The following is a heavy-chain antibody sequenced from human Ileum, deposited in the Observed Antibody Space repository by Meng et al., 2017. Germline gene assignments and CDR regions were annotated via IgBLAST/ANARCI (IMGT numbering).Heavy chain of an antibody. CDR2: IHYTGST. CDR3: ARGVSAAGLFDN. CDR1: GGSISSGGYY. Sequence: QVQLQESGPGLVKPSQTLSLTCTVSGGSISSGGYYWSWIRQHPGKGLEWIGYIHYTGSTSYNPPLESRTSTSIDTSNNQFSLKVTSVTAADTAVYYCARGVSAAGLFDNWGPGTLVTVSS. D-gene: IGHD2-2*01. J-gene: IGHJ4*02. V-gene: IGHV4-31*03.